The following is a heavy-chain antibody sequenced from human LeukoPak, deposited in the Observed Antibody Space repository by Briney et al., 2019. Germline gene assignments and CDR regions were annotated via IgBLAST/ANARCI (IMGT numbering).Heavy chain of an antibody. CDR2: IYYSGST. CDR3: ARRKTGGYSDY. D-gene: IGHD1-14*01. J-gene: IGHJ4*02. Sequence: SETLSLTCTVSGGSISSSSYYWGWIRQPPGKGLEWIGSIYYSGSTYYNPSLKSRVTISVDTSKNQFSLKLSSVTAADTAVYYCARRKTGGYSDYWGQGTLVTVSS. CDR1: GGSISSSSYY. V-gene: IGHV4-39*07.